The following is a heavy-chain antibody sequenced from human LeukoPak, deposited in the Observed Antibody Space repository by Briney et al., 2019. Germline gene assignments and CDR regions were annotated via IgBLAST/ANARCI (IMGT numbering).Heavy chain of an antibody. CDR1: GFTFSNAW. V-gene: IGHV3-15*01. Sequence: GGSLRLSCAASGFTFSNAWMSWVRQAPGKGLEWVGRIKSKTDGGTTDYAAPVKGRFTISRDDSKNTLHLQMNSLKTEDTAVYYCTTELGDYGDYEGVYWGQGTLVTVSS. CDR3: TTELGDYGDYEGVY. CDR2: IKSKTDGGTT. J-gene: IGHJ4*02. D-gene: IGHD4-17*01.